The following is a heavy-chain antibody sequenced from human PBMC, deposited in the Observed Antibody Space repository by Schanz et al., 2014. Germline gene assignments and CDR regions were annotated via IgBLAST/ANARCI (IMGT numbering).Heavy chain of an antibody. CDR1: GFSFTTYA. Sequence: EVQLLESGGGLVQPGGSLRLSCASSGFSFTTYAMSWVRQAPGKGLEWVSSISGTGGDDTYYADSVKGRFTISRDNAKNSLYLEMNSLRAEDTAVYHCVSSGSYSSYAFWGQGTLVTVSS. D-gene: IGHD3-10*01. J-gene: IGHJ4*02. CDR2: ISGTGGDDT. CDR3: VSSGSYSSYAF. V-gene: IGHV3-23*01.